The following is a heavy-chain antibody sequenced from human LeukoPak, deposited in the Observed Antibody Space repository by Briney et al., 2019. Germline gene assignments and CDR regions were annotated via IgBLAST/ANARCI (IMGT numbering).Heavy chain of an antibody. V-gene: IGHV1-69*05. CDR2: IIPIFGTA. CDR3: ARNSWFGELLAPNWFDP. Sequence: SVKVSCKASGGTFSSYAISWVRQAPGQGLEWMGGIIPIFGTANYAQKFQGRVTITTDESTSTACMELSSLRSEDTAVYYCARNSWFGELLAPNWFDPWGQGTLVTVSS. CDR1: GGTFSSYA. J-gene: IGHJ5*02. D-gene: IGHD3-10*01.